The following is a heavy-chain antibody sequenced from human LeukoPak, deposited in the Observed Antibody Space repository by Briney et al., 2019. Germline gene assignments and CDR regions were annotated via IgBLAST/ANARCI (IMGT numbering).Heavy chain of an antibody. Sequence: SETLSLTCTVAGGSISGYYWSWIRQPPGKGLEWIGYIYYSGSTKYNPSLKSRVTMSVDTSRNQFSLKLSSVTAADTAVYYCARGGLENGYHSNDGFDIWGQGTMVTVSS. V-gene: IGHV4-59*01. CDR2: IYYSGST. CDR3: ARGGLENGYHSNDGFDI. CDR1: GGSISGYY. J-gene: IGHJ3*02. D-gene: IGHD3-22*01.